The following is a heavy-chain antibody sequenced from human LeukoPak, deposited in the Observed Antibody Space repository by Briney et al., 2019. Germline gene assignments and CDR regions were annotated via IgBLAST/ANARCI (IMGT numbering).Heavy chain of an antibody. D-gene: IGHD6-13*01. V-gene: IGHV4-39*07. CDR1: GGSISSSSYY. CDR2: IYYSGST. J-gene: IGHJ4*02. Sequence: PSETLSLTCTVSGGSISSSSYYWGWIRQPPGKGLEWIGSIYYSGSTYFNPSLKSRVTISVDTSKNQFSLKLSSVTAADTAVYYCAREVSSSWSDYWGQGTLVTVSS. CDR3: AREVSSSWSDY.